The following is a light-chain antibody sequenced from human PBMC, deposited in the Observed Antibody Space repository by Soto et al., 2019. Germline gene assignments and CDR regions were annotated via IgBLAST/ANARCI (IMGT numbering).Light chain of an antibody. CDR3: CSYTTGSTWV. V-gene: IGLV2-23*02. CDR1: STDIGNYDL. CDR2: EVS. J-gene: IGLJ3*02. Sequence: QSVLTQPASVSGSPGQSITISCTGTSTDIGNYDLVSWYQHHPGKAPKLVISEVSKWPSGISNRFSGSKSGNTASLTISGLQPEDEGDYYCCSYTTGSTWVFGGGTKVTVL.